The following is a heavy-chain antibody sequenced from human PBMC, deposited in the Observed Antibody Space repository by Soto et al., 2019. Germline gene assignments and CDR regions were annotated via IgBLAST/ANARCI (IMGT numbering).Heavy chain of an antibody. V-gene: IGHV3-30-3*01. J-gene: IGHJ2*01. CDR3: ARDSAPVLMGYAMVVVDWYFDL. CDR1: GFTFSSYA. CDR2: ISYDGSNE. Sequence: QVQLVESGGGVVQPGTSLRLSCAASGFTFSSYAMHWVRQAPGKGLEWVAIISYDGSNEYYADSVKGRFTISRDNSKNTLYLQMNSLRAEDTAVYYCARDSAPVLMGYAMVVVDWYFDLWGRGTLVTVSS. D-gene: IGHD2-8*01.